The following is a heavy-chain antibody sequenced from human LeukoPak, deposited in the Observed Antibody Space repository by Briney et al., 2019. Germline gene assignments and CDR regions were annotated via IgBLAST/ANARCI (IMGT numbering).Heavy chain of an antibody. Sequence: ASVKVSCKASGYTFTGYYMHWVRQAPGQGLEWMGWINPDSGGTIYAQNFQGRVTMTRDTSISTAYMELSSLRSDDTAVYHCARDLGDTYGSVGDFDYWGQGTLVTVSS. J-gene: IGHJ4*02. D-gene: IGHD3-10*01. V-gene: IGHV1-2*02. CDR3: ARDLGDTYGSVGDFDY. CDR2: INPDSGGT. CDR1: GYTFTGYY.